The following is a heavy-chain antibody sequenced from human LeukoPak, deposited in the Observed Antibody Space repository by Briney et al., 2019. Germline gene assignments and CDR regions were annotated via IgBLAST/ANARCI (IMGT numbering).Heavy chain of an antibody. CDR3: ARDPIPADSSSWYEPFDP. Sequence: ASVKVSCKASGYTFTSYGISWVRQAPGQGLEWMGWISAYNGNTNYAQKLQGRVTMTTDTSTSTAYMELSSLRSEDTAVYYCARDPIPADSSSWYEPFDPWGQGTLVTVSS. V-gene: IGHV1-18*01. D-gene: IGHD6-13*01. J-gene: IGHJ5*02. CDR2: ISAYNGNT. CDR1: GYTFTSYG.